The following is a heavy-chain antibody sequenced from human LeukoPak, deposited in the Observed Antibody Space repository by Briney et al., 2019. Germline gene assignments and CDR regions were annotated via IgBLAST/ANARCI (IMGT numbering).Heavy chain of an antibody. CDR1: GGSISSSSYY. CDR2: IYYSGST. J-gene: IGHJ3*02. Sequence: SETLSLTCTVSGGSISSSSYYWGWLRQPPGKGLEWLGSIYYSGSTYYNPSLKSRVTISVDTSKNQFSLKLSSVTAADTAVYYCARAPLGDYGDAFDIWGQGTMVTVSS. V-gene: IGHV4-39*07. D-gene: IGHD4-17*01. CDR3: ARAPLGDYGDAFDI.